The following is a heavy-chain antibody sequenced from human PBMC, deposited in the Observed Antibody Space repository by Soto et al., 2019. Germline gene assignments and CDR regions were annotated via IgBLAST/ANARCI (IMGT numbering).Heavy chain of an antibody. Sequence: KPSETLSLTCTVSGGSISSYYWSWIRQPPGKGLECIGYSYYSGSTNYNPSLKSRVTISVDTSKNQFSLKLSSVTAADTAVYYCARTLEYSSSWYGGLYYYYGMDVWGQGTTVTVSS. J-gene: IGHJ6*02. D-gene: IGHD6-13*01. V-gene: IGHV4-59*01. CDR1: GGSISSYY. CDR3: ARTLEYSSSWYGGLYYYYGMDV. CDR2: SYYSGST.